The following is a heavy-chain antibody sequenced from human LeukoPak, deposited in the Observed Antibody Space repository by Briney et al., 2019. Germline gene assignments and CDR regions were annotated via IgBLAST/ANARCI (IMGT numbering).Heavy chain of an antibody. CDR1: GYTFTNYH. V-gene: IGHV1-18*04. CDR2: ISASRGNR. CDR3: ARSSQEEAIVRPSDY. Sequence: ASVKVSCKASGYTFTNYHINWVRQAPGQGLEWMGWISASRGNRNYAQKLQGRVTMTTDTSTTTAYMELRNLRSDDTAVYYCARSSQEEAIVRPSDYWGQGTLVTVSS. J-gene: IGHJ4*02. D-gene: IGHD2-15*01.